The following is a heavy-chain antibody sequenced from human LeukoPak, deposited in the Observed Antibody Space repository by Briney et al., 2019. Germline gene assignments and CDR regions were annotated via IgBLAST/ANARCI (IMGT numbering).Heavy chain of an antibody. CDR2: IYHNGNT. J-gene: IGHJ6*03. CDR1: GYSISSGYY. CDR3: ARGVLRGYTYGSYYMEV. V-gene: IGHV4-38-2*01. D-gene: IGHD5-18*01. Sequence: SETLSLTCAVSGYSISSGYYWGWIRQPPRKGLEWIGRIYHNGNTYYNPSLKSRFTISLDTSKNQFSLKLSSVTGADKAVYYCARGVLRGYTYGSYYMEVWGKGTTVTVPS.